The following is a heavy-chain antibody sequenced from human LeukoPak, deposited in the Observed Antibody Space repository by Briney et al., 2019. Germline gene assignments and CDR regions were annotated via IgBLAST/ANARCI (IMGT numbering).Heavy chain of an antibody. CDR2: ISYDRSNK. D-gene: IGHD6-6*01. Sequence: SLRLSCAASGFTFSSYAMHWVRQAPGKGLEWVAVISYDRSNKYYADSVKGRFTISRDNSKNTLYLQMNSLRAEDTAVYYCARDQSSSSPFDYWGQGTLVTVSS. CDR3: ARDQSSSSPFDY. V-gene: IGHV3-30*04. J-gene: IGHJ4*02. CDR1: GFTFSSYA.